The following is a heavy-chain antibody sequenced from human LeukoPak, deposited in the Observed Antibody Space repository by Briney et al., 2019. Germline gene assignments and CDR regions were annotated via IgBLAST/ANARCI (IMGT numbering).Heavy chain of an antibody. CDR1: EFAFSTYA. CDR3: AKVAGYSYVVVYYFDY. J-gene: IGHJ4*02. V-gene: IGHV3-23*01. D-gene: IGHD5-18*01. Sequence: GGSLRLSCAASEFAFSTYAMNWVRQAPGKGLEWVSAISGSGGSTYYADSVKGRFTISRDNSKNTLYLQMNSLRAEDTAVYYCAKVAGYSYVVVYYFDYWGQGTLVTVSS. CDR2: ISGSGGST.